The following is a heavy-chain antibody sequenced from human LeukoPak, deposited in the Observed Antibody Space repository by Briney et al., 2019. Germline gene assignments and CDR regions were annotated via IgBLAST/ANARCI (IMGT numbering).Heavy chain of an antibody. CDR1: GYTFTSYG. CDR2: ISAYNGNT. V-gene: IGHV1-18*01. J-gene: IGHJ4*02. CDR3: AREYYYDSSGYPVFDY. Sequence: ASVKVSCKASGYTFTSYGISWVRQAPGQGLEWMGWISAYNGNTNYAQKFQGRVTITADESTSTAYMELSSLRSEDTAVYYCAREYYYDSSGYPVFDYWGQGTLVTVSS. D-gene: IGHD3-22*01.